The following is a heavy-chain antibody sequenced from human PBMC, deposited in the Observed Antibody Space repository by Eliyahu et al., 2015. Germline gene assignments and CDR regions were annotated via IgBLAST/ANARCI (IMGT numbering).Heavy chain of an antibody. CDR3: ARGGPYCSGGSCYSYNWFDP. V-gene: IGHV4-34*01. D-gene: IGHD2-15*01. CDR2: INHSGST. J-gene: IGHJ5*02. CDR1: GXSFSGYX. Sequence: QVQLQQWXAGLLKPSXTLSLTCXXYGXSFSGYXXSWXRQPPGKGLEWIGEINHSGSTNYNPSLKSRVTISVDTSKNQFSLKLSSVTAADTAVYYCARGGPYCSGGSCYSYNWFDPWGQGTLVTVSS.